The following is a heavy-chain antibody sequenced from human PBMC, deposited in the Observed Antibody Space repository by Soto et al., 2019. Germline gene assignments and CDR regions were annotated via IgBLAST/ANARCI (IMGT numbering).Heavy chain of an antibody. Sequence: PGGSLRLSCAASGFTFSSYGMHWVRQAPGKGLEWVAVISYDGSNKYYADSVKGRFTISRDNSKNTLYLQMNSLRPEDTAVYYCANSDTAIYASWGQGTLVTVSS. CDR1: GFTFSSYG. D-gene: IGHD5-18*01. CDR3: ANSDTAIYAS. J-gene: IGHJ5*02. V-gene: IGHV3-30*18. CDR2: ISYDGSNK.